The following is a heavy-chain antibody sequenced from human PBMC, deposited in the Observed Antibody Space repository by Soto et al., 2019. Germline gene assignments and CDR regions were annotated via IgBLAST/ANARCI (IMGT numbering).Heavy chain of an antibody. J-gene: IGHJ6*02. V-gene: IGHV4-59*01. CDR2: IYYSGST. CDR3: ARDLVVPAANYYYGMDV. D-gene: IGHD2-2*01. Sequence: SDTLSLTCTVSGGSISSYYWSWIRQPPGKGLEWIGYIYYSGSTNYNPSLKSRVTISVDTSKNQFSLKLSSATAADTAVYYCARDLVVPAANYYYGMDVWGQGTTVTVSS. CDR1: GGSISSYY.